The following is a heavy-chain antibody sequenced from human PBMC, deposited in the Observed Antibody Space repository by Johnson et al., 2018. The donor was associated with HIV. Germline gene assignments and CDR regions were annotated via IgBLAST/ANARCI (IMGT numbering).Heavy chain of an antibody. CDR2: ISSSGSTI. CDR1: GLTFSDYD. V-gene: IGHV3-11*04. D-gene: IGHD5-12*01. J-gene: IGHJ3*02. CDR3: AKDQHGPLVPTVMRDDAFDI. Sequence: QVQLVESGGGLVQPGGSLRLSCAASGLTFSDYDMSWIRQAPGKGLEWVSYISSSGSTIYYADSVKGRFTVSRDNSKNAVYLQMNSLGAGDTAVYYCAKDQHGPLVPTVMRDDAFDIWGQGTMVTVSS.